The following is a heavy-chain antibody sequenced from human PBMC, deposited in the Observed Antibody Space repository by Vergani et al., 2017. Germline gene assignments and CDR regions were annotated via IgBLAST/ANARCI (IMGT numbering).Heavy chain of an antibody. CDR3: VREGSYCGSTTCRNPNYVYYYHMDV. J-gene: IGHJ6*03. D-gene: IGHD2-21*01. Sequence: QVQLVESGGGVVQPGRSLRLSCTSSGFTFSTYAMHWVRQAPGKGLEWVAIIYYDGSKKYYADSVKGRFTISRDNSRNTLDLLMSSLRAEDTAIYYCVREGSYCGSTTCRNPNYVYYYHMDVWGEGTTVTVSS. V-gene: IGHV3-33*01. CDR2: IYYDGSKK. CDR1: GFTFSTYA.